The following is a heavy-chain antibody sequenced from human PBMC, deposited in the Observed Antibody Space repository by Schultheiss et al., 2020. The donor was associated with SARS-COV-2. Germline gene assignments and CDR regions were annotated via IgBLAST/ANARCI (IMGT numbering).Heavy chain of an antibody. D-gene: IGHD5-24*01. V-gene: IGHV4-61*02. CDR2: IYTSGST. CDR3: ASDVEMATIRSSAFDI. Sequence: SETLSLTCTVSGGSISSSSYYWSWIRQPAGKGLEWIGRIYTSGSTNYNPSLKSRVTMSVDTSKNQFSLKLSSVTAADTAVYYCASDVEMATIRSSAFDIWGQGTMVTVSS. CDR1: GGSISSSSYY. J-gene: IGHJ3*02.